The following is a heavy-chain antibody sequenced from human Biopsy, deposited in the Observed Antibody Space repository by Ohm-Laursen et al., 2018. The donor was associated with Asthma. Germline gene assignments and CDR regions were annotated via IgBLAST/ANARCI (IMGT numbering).Heavy chain of an antibody. CDR2: ISVYNGNT. CDR3: ARAVDYSHYYGIDV. CDR1: GYTFNSAG. J-gene: IGHJ6*02. V-gene: IGHV1-18*01. D-gene: IGHD3-10*01. Sequence: ASVKVSCKTFGYTFNSAGITRVRQAPGQGLEGRGWISVYNGNTNVPQKLQVRVTRITDTSTSTAYMELRSLRSDDTAVYCGARAVDYSHYYGIDVWGQGTTVTVS.